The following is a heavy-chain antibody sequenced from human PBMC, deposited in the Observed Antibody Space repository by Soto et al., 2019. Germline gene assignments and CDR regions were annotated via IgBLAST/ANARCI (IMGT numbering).Heavy chain of an antibody. CDR1: GDSISTFY. V-gene: IGHV4-59*01. Sequence: PSETLSLNCTVSGDSISTFYWGWMRQSPGKELEWIGYVYYTGSTNYNPSLKSRVTISVDRSKNQFSLKLTSANAADTAVYYCARGRTVRNYADDSSDYFYFFDYWGQGTQVTVSS. CDR2: VYYTGST. J-gene: IGHJ4*02. CDR3: ARGRTVRNYADDSSDYFYFFDY. D-gene: IGHD3-22*01.